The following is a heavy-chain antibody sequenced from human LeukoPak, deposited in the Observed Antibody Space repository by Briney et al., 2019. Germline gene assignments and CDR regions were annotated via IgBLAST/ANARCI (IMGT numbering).Heavy chain of an antibody. D-gene: IGHD6-25*01. V-gene: IGHV3-7*01. J-gene: IGHJ6*02. CDR1: GGSFSGYY. CDR3: ARDPSAIYYYYGMDV. Sequence: ETLSLTCAVYGGSFSGYYWSWIRQAPGKGLEWVANIKQDGSEKYYVDSVKGRFTISRDNAKNSLYLQMNSLRAEDTAVYYCARDPSAIYYYYGMDVWGQGTTVTVSS. CDR2: IKQDGSEK.